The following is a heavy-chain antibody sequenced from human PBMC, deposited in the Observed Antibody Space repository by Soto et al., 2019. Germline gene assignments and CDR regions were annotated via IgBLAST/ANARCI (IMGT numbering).Heavy chain of an antibody. J-gene: IGHJ1*01. CDR3: ARGGSSWSAEYYQH. V-gene: IGHV1-18*01. CDR1: GYTFSNYG. CDR2: ISGYNGNT. D-gene: IGHD6-13*01. Sequence: QVRLVQSGVEVKKPGASVKVSCMASGYTFSNYGISWVRQAPGQGPEWMGWISGYNGNTKNVQKFQGRVTMTTDISTSTAYMELRSLRSDDTAVYYCARGGSSWSAEYYQHWGQGTLVIVSS.